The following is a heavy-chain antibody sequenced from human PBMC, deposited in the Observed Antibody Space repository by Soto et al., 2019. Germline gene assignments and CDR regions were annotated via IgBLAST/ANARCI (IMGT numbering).Heavy chain of an antibody. V-gene: IGHV5-51*01. D-gene: IGHD2-2*02. Sequence: GESLKISCKGSGYSFTSYWIGWVRQMPGKGLEWMRIIYPGDSDTRYSPSFQGQVTISADKSISTAYLQWSSLKASDTAMYYCARLDLYCSSTSCYSSPFDYWGQGTLVTVSS. CDR3: ARLDLYCSSTSCYSSPFDY. CDR2: IYPGDSDT. CDR1: GYSFTSYW. J-gene: IGHJ4*02.